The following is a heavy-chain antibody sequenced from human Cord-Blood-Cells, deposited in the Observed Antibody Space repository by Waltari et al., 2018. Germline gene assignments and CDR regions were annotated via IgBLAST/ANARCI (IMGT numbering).Heavy chain of an antibody. V-gene: IGHV1-8*03. CDR2: MNPNSGNT. CDR3: ARGGKAGTFNFDP. CDR1: GYAFTSYD. J-gene: IGHJ5*02. Sequence: QVQLVQSGAEAKKPGASVKVSFKASGYAFTSYDIHWVRQATGQGLEWMGWMNPNSGNTGYAQKFQGRVTITRNTSISTAYMELSSLRSEDTAVYYCARGGKAGTFNFDPWGQGTLVTVSS. D-gene: IGHD1-7*01.